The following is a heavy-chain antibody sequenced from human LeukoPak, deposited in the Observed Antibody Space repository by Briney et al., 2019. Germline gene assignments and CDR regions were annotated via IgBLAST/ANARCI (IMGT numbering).Heavy chain of an antibody. CDR1: GGTFSSYA. V-gene: IGHV1-69*04. J-gene: IGHJ3*02. CDR3: ARARSMITFGGIRHAFDI. D-gene: IGHD3-16*01. Sequence: SVKVSCKASGGTFSSYAFNWVRQAPGQGLEWVGKVIPLLGITNHAQKLQGRVTFTADTATNTAYMELSSLRSDDTPVYYCARARSMITFGGIRHAFDIWGQGTLVTVSP. CDR2: VIPLLGIT.